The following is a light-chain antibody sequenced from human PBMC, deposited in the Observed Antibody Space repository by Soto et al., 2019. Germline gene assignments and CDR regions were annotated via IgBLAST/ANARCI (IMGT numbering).Light chain of an antibody. Sequence: DIQMTQSPSSLSASVGDRVTITCRASQSISNYLNWYQQKPGKAPKLLIYAASILQSGVPSRFSGSGSGTDFTLTFSSLQPEDFATYYCQQSYNTPHTFGQGTRLDIK. CDR3: QQSYNTPHT. V-gene: IGKV1-39*01. J-gene: IGKJ2*01. CDR1: QSISNY. CDR2: AAS.